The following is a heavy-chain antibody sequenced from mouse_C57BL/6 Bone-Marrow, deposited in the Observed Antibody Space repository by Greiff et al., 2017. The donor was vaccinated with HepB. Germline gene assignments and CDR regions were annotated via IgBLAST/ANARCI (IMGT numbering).Heavy chain of an antibody. Sequence: LMESGAELVRPGSSVKLSCKDSYFAFMASAMHWVKQRPGHGLEWIGSFTMYSDATEYSENFKGKATLTANTSSSTAYMELSSLTSEDSAVYYCARGLLSSLYAMDYWGQGTSVTVSS. V-gene: IGHV1-49*01. J-gene: IGHJ4*01. CDR2: FTMYSDAT. CDR3: ARGLLSSLYAMDY. D-gene: IGHD1-1*01. CDR1: YFAFMASA.